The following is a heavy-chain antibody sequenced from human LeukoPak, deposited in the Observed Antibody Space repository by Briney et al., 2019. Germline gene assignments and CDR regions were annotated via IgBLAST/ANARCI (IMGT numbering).Heavy chain of an antibody. CDR1: DGSISSSNW. CDR3: ARWEYSSGIGV. CDR2: IYHSGST. J-gene: IGHJ6*02. Sequence: PSETLSLTFAVSDGSISSSNWWSWVRQPPGKGLEWIGEIYHSGSTNFNPSLKSRVTISVDKSKNHFSLKLSSVTAADTAVYYCARWEYSSGIGVWGQGTTVTVSS. D-gene: IGHD6-6*01. V-gene: IGHV4-4*02.